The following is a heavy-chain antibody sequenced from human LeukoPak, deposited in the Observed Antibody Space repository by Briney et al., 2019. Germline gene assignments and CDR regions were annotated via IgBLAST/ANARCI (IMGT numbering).Heavy chain of an antibody. D-gene: IGHD6-19*01. CDR2: IYYSGST. CDR1: GGSISPYN. J-gene: IGHJ4*02. Sequence: SETLSLTCSVSGGSISPYNWNWIRQTPGKGLEWIGSIYYSGSTYYNPSLKSRVTISVDTSKNQFSLKLSSVTATDTAVYYCARLGGGSGWFYFDYWGQGTLVTVSS. CDR3: ARLGGGSGWFYFDY. V-gene: IGHV4-59*05.